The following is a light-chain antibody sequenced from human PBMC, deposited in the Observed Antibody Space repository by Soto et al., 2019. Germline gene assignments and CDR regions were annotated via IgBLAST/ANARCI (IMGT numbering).Light chain of an antibody. CDR2: GNG. Sequence: VLTQPPSASGAPGQRVTISCTGSSSNIGAGHDVHWYQHLPGTTPKLLIYGNGNRPSGVPDRFSGSKSGTSASLAITGLQAEDEADYYCQSYDSSLSGSEVFGTGTKVTVL. CDR3: QSYDSSLSGSEV. J-gene: IGLJ1*01. CDR1: SSNIGAGHD. V-gene: IGLV1-40*01.